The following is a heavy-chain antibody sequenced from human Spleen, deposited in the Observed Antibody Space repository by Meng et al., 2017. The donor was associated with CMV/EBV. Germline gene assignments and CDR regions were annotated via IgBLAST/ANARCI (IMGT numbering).Heavy chain of an antibody. D-gene: IGHD3-10*01. Sequence: GESLKISCAASGFTFSSYAMHWVRQAPGKGLEWVAVISYDGSNKYYADSVKGRFTISRDNAKNTLYLQMNSLRAEDTAVYYCAREAHYGSGAFDIWGQGTMVTVSS. CDR2: ISYDGSNK. J-gene: IGHJ3*02. V-gene: IGHV3-30-3*01. CDR1: GFTFSSYA. CDR3: AREAHYGSGAFDI.